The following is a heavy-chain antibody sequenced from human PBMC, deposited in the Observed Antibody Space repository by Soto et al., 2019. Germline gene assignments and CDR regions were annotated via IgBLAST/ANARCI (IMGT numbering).Heavy chain of an antibody. CDR2: IYYSGST. Sequence: SETLSLTCTVSGGSVSSGSYYWSWIRQPPGKGLEWIGYIYYSGSTNYNPSLKSRVTISVDTSKNQFSLKLSSVTAADTAVYYCARGVPSSSWYSIVNWFDPWGQGTLVTVSS. CDR1: GGSVSSGSYY. J-gene: IGHJ5*02. V-gene: IGHV4-61*01. D-gene: IGHD6-13*01. CDR3: ARGVPSSSWYSIVNWFDP.